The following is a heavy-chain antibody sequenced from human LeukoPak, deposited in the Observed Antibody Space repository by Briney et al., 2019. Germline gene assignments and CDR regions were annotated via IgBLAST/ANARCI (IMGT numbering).Heavy chain of an antibody. D-gene: IGHD3-22*01. J-gene: IGHJ3*02. CDR1: GGSFSGYY. Sequence: PSETLSLTCAVYGGSFSGYYWSWIRQPPGKGLEWIGEINHSGSTNYNPSLKSRVTISVDTSKNQFSLKLSSVTAADTAVYYCARVAMIAWDAFDIWGQGTMVTVSS. CDR3: ARVAMIAWDAFDI. V-gene: IGHV4-34*01. CDR2: INHSGST.